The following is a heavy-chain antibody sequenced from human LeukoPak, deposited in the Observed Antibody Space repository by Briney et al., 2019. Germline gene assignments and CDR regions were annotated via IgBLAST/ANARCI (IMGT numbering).Heavy chain of an antibody. V-gene: IGHV1-24*01. Sequence: ASVKVSCKVSGYTLTELSMHWVRQAPGKGLEWMGGFDPEDGETIYAQKFQGRVIMTEDTSTDTAYMELSSLRSEDTAVYYCATYSSGWYGFFDYWGQGTLVTVSS. D-gene: IGHD6-19*01. CDR3: ATYSSGWYGFFDY. CDR2: FDPEDGET. CDR1: GYTLTELS. J-gene: IGHJ4*02.